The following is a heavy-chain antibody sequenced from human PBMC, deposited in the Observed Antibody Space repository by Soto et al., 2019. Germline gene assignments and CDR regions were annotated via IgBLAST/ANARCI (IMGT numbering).Heavy chain of an antibody. Sequence: EVQLVESGGGLVQPGGSVRLSCAASGFTVSNNYMSWVRQAPGKGLEWVSHIYSGGDTAYANSVRGRFTISRDNSKNTLYLTMASLRAEEPAVYYCARESGGSVTHGVWGQGTMVTVSS. CDR1: GFTVSNNY. J-gene: IGHJ3*01. V-gene: IGHV3-66*01. CDR3: ARESGGSVTHGV. D-gene: IGHD3-10*01. CDR2: IYSGGDT.